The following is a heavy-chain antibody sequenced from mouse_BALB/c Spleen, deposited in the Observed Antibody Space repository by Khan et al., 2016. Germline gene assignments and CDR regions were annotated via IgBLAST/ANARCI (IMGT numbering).Heavy chain of an antibody. CDR2: INTNTGEP. Sequence: QIQLVPSGPELKKPGETVKISCKASGYTFTNYGMNWVKQAPGKGLKWMGWINTNTGEPTYAEEFKGRFAFSLETSASTAYLQINNLKNEDTATXFCARSGTSCYFDVWGAGTTVTVSS. CDR1: GYTFTNYG. D-gene: IGHD4-1*01. J-gene: IGHJ1*01. V-gene: IGHV9-3*02. CDR3: ARSGTSCYFDV.